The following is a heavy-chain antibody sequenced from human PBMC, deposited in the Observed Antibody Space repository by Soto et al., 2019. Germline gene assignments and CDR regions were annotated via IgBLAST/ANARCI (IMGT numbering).Heavy chain of an antibody. D-gene: IGHD3-22*01. CDR1: GGPISSSNW. CDR3: AQQGGTYASSGSDY. J-gene: IGHJ4*02. CDR2: IYHTGSI. Sequence: QVQLQESGPGLVKPSGTLSLTCAVSGGPISSSNWWSWVRQPLGKGLEWIGEIYHTGSINYNPSLTSRLTKSVDKSKDQFSLRLTSVTAADTAVYYCAQQGGTYASSGSDYWGQGILVTVSS. V-gene: IGHV4-4*02.